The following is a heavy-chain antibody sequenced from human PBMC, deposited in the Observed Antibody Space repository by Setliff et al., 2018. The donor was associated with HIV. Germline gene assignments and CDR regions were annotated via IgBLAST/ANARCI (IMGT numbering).Heavy chain of an antibody. V-gene: IGHV4-30-2*01. CDR2: IYDTGST. Sequence: SETLSLTCAVSGGSISSSGQSWSWIRQPPAKGLQWIGYIYDTGSTYYNPSLKSRVTMSVDTSKRQFSLKLSSVTAADTAVYYCASGIGYWGQGTLVTVSS. CDR1: GGSISSSGQS. CDR3: ASGIGY. D-gene: IGHD2-15*01. J-gene: IGHJ4*02.